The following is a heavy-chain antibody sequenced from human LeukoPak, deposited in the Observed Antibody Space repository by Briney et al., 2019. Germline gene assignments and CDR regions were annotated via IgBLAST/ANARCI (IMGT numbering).Heavy chain of an antibody. D-gene: IGHD3-10*01. Sequence: GGSLGLSCAASGFTFRIYSMNWVRQAPGTGLEWVSFIGPSSGDIYYADSVKGRFTISRDNDKNSLYLQMNSLRAEDTAVYYCARDRGARGRGLAWGQGTQVTVSS. CDR1: GFTFRIYS. CDR3: ARDRGARGRGLA. CDR2: IGPSSGDI. V-gene: IGHV3-21*01. J-gene: IGHJ5*02.